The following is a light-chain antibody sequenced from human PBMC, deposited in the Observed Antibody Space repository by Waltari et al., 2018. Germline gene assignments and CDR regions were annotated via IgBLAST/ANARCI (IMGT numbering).Light chain of an antibody. J-gene: IGKJ1*01. V-gene: IGKV3-20*01. CDR1: QSVTRA. Sequence: GESATRSCRTSQSVTRALAWYQQKPGQAPRLLIYGASNRATGIPDRFSGSGSGTDFSLTISSLEPEDFAVYYCQHYLRLPVTFGQGTKVEVK. CDR3: QHYLRLPVT. CDR2: GAS.